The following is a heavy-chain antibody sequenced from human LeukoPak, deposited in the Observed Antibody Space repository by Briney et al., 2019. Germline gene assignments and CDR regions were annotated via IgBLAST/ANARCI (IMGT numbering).Heavy chain of an antibody. CDR2: ISYDGSNK. V-gene: IGHV3-30*04. D-gene: IGHD6-13*01. Sequence: GRSLRLSCAASGFTFSSYAMHWVRQAPGKGLEWVAVISYDGSNKYYADSVKGRFTISRDNCKNTLYLQMNSLRAEDTAVYYCARASSSWYSDYWGQGTLVTVSS. CDR3: ARASSSWYSDY. J-gene: IGHJ4*02. CDR1: GFTFSSYA.